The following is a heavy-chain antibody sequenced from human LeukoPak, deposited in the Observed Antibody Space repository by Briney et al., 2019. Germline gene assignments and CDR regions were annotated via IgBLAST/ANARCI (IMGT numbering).Heavy chain of an antibody. V-gene: IGHV3-23*01. CDR1: GFTFSSYA. CDR3: AKSIAAAGTGLDI. Sequence: GGSLRLSCAASGFTFSSYAMSWVRQAPGKGLEWVSAISGSGGSTYYADSVKGRFTISSDNSKNTLYLQMNSLRAEDTAVYYCAKSIAAAGTGLDIWGQGTMVTVSS. CDR2: ISGSGGST. J-gene: IGHJ3*02. D-gene: IGHD6-13*01.